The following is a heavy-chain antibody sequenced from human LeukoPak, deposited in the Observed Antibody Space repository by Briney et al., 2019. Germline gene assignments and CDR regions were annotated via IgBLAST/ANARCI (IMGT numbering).Heavy chain of an antibody. CDR2: IYYSGST. CDR1: GGSISSNY. CDR3: ARGVYCGGDCYSPYYFDY. D-gene: IGHD2-21*02. Sequence: PPETLSLTCTVPGGSISSNYWSWIRQPPGKGLEWIGYIYYSGSTNYNPSLKSRVTISVDTSKNQFSLKLSSVTAADTAVYYCARGVYCGGDCYSPYYFDYWGQGTLVTVSS. J-gene: IGHJ4*02. V-gene: IGHV4-59*01.